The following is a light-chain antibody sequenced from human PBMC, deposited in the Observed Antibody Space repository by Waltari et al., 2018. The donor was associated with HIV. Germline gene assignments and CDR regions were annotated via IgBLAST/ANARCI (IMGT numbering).Light chain of an antibody. CDR1: TSNIGADYA. J-gene: IGLJ3*02. V-gene: IGLV1-40*01. CDR2: GNN. Sequence: QSVLTQPPSVSGAPGQKVTISCTGSTSNIGADYAVHWYQQLPGRAPKVLIYGNNKRPSGIPDLFSGSKSGTSASLAITGLQSDDEADYYCHSYDSGLGALFGGGTKVTVL. CDR3: HSYDSGLGAL.